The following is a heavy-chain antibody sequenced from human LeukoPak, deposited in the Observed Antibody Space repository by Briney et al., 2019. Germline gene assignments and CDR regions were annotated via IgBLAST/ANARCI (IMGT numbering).Heavy chain of an antibody. CDR2: IIPILGIA. J-gene: IGHJ5*02. Sequence: APVKVSCKASGGTSSSYAISWVRQAPGQGLEWMGRIIPILGIANYAQKFQGRVTITADKSASTAYMELSSLRSEDTAVYYCASGVVAGSNWFDPWGQGTLVTVSS. CDR3: ASGVVAGSNWFDP. D-gene: IGHD6-19*01. V-gene: IGHV1-69*04. CDR1: GGTSSSYA.